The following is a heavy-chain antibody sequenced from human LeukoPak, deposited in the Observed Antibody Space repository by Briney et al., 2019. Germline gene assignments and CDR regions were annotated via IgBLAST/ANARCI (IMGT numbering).Heavy chain of an antibody. V-gene: IGHV1-2*02. CDR3: AREGSRWFDP. Sequence: ASVKVSCKASVYTFTGYYMHWVRQAPGQGLGWMGWINPKSGGTNYAQKFQARVPMTRTMSISTAYMELSRLRSDDTAVYSCAREGSRWFDPWGQGTLVTVSS. J-gene: IGHJ5*02. CDR2: INPKSGGT. CDR1: VYTFTGYY.